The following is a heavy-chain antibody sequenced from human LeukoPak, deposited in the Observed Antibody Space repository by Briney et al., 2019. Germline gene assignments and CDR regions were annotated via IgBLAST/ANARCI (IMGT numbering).Heavy chain of an antibody. CDR3: TRVRGDYGGTSDF. J-gene: IGHJ4*02. Sequence: GGSPRLSCAASGFTFSSYWMDWARQGPGKGLVWVARIKGDGSSVIYADSVKGRFTVSRDNAENTLYLHMNSPRAEDTAMYHCTRVRGDYGGTSDFWGQGTLVTVSS. V-gene: IGHV3-74*01. D-gene: IGHD4-23*01. CDR2: IKGDGSSV. CDR1: GFTFSSYW.